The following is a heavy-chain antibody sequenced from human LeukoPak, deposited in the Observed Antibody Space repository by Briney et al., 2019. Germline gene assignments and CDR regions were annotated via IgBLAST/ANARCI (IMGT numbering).Heavy chain of an antibody. Sequence: PSETLSLTCTVSSGSISNYYWSWIRQPPGKGLEWIGYIYYSGSTNYNPSLKSRVTISVDTSKNQFSLKLSSVTAADTAVYYCAREVTSGWFDPWGQGTLVTVSS. CDR3: AREVTSGWFDP. CDR1: SGSISNYY. J-gene: IGHJ5*02. V-gene: IGHV4-59*01. D-gene: IGHD3-3*01. CDR2: IYYSGST.